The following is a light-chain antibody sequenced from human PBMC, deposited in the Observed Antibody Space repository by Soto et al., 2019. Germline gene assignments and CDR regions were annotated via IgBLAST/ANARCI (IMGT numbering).Light chain of an antibody. CDR2: AAS. V-gene: IGKV1-39*01. CDR3: QQYNNWPAIT. Sequence: DVQMTQSPSSLSASVGDRVTITCRASQSISSYLNWYQQKPGKAPKLLXFAASSLQSGVPSRFSGSRSGPDFTLTISSLQSEDFAIYYCQQYNNWPAITFGQGTRLEIK. CDR1: QSISSY. J-gene: IGKJ5*01.